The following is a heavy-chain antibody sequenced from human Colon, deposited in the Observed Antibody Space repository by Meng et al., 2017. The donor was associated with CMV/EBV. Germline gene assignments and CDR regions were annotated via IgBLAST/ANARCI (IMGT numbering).Heavy chain of an antibody. Sequence: SGDTSTAYAMSWVRQAPGRGLEWMGWINTNTDNPTYAQGFTGRFVFSFDTSVSTSYLQIRSLKPEDTGVYYCALEDILTGQYSFDYWGQGSLVTVSS. V-gene: IGHV7-4-1*01. CDR3: ALEDILTGQYSFDY. J-gene: IGHJ4*02. D-gene: IGHD3-9*01. CDR2: INTNTDNP. CDR1: GDTSTAYA.